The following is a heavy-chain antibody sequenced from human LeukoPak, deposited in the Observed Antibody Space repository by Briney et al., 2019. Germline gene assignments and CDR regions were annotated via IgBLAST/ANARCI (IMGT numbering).Heavy chain of an antibody. CDR2: IKQDASEK. J-gene: IGHJ4*02. CDR3: ARLHSSRSWELY. CDR1: GFTFSSCW. Sequence: GGSLRLSCAAAGFTFSSCWMSWVRQAPGKGLEWVANIKQDASEKNYLDSVKGRFTISRDNAKNSLYLQMNSLRVEDTAVYYCARLHSSRSWELYWGQGTLVTVSS. D-gene: IGHD6-13*01. V-gene: IGHV3-7*01.